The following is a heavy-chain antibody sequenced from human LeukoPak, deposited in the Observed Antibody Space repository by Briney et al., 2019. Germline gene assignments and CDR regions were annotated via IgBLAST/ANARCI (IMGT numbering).Heavy chain of an antibody. CDR1: GFTFNNYA. V-gene: IGHV3-21*01. CDR3: ARDGTRSSWFDP. J-gene: IGHJ5*02. CDR2: IGDYGGHI. Sequence: GGSLRLSCAASGFTFNNYAMSWVRQVPGKGLEWVSAIGDYGGHIYYADSVKGRFTISRDNAKNSLYLQMNSLRAEDTAVYYCARDGTRSSWFDPWGQGTLVTVSS. D-gene: IGHD6-13*01.